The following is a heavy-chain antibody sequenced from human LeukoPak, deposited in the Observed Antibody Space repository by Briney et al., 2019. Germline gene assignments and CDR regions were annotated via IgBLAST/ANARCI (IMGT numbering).Heavy chain of an antibody. CDR3: ARASYIVAAGTIDY. CDR1: GGSISSGTYY. Sequence: PSETLSLTCTVSGGSISSGTYYWSWIRQLAGKGLEWIGRIYTSGSTNYNPSLKSRVTMSVDTSKNQFSLKLSSVTAADTAVYYCARASYIVAAGTIDYWGQGTLVTVSS. J-gene: IGHJ4*02. CDR2: IYTSGST. V-gene: IGHV4-61*02. D-gene: IGHD6-13*01.